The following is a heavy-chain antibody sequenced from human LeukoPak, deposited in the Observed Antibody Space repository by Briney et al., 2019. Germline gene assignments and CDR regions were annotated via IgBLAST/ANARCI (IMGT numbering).Heavy chain of an antibody. V-gene: IGHV1-18*01. CDR2: ISCYNGDT. D-gene: IGHD6-19*01. CDR3: ARDPSNTSGSYVYFDY. Sequence: GAAVNVSCKASGYTFNRYGISWVRQAPGQGLEWIGCISCYNGDTKYAQKFQGRVSMTTDTSTSTAQMELRSMRSDDTAVYYCARDPSNTSGSYVYFDYWGQGALVTVSS. J-gene: IGHJ4*02. CDR1: GYTFNRYG.